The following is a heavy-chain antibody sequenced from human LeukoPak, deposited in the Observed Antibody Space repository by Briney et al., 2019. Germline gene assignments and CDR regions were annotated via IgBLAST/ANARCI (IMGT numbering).Heavy chain of an antibody. CDR3: VRTRLSDHIVPAAERADDACDM. Sequence: PSETLSLTCTVSGGSISSSRYYWGWIRQPPGKGLEWIGSIHYSGSTYYNPSLKSRVTVSVDTSEIQFSLKRSSVAAADTAVYFCVRTRLSDHIVPAAERADDACDMWGQGTMVTVSS. D-gene: IGHD2-2*01. J-gene: IGHJ3*02. CDR1: GGSISSSRYY. CDR2: IHYSGST. V-gene: IGHV4-39*07.